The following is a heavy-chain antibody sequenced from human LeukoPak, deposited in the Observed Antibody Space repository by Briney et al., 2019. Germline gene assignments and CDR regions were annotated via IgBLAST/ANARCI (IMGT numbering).Heavy chain of an antibody. CDR1: GCTFSSYG. CDR3: ARGDHSSTWSMSL. V-gene: IGHV3-33*01. CDR2: IWYDGSNK. J-gene: IGHJ4*02. D-gene: IGHD6-13*01. Sequence: GGSLRPSCAASGCTFSSYGMHWGRQAPGRGLEWVAVIWYDGSNKYYADSVKGRFTISRDNSKNTLYLQMNSLRAEDTAAYFCARGDHSSTWSMSLWGQGTLVTVSS.